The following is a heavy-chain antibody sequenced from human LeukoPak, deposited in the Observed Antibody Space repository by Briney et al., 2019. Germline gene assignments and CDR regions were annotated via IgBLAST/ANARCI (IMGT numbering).Heavy chain of an antibody. CDR1: GFTFSSYS. CDR3: ARNLDGDYYFDY. V-gene: IGHV3-21*01. CDR2: ISSSSSYI. D-gene: IGHD4-17*01. Sequence: GGSLRLSCAASGFTFSSYSLNWVRQAPGKGLEWVSSISSSSSYIYYADSVKGRFTISRDNAKNSLHLQMNSLRAEDTAVYYCARNLDGDYYFDYWGQGTLVTVSS. J-gene: IGHJ4*02.